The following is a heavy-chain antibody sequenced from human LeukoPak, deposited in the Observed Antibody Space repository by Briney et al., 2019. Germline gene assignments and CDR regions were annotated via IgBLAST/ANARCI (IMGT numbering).Heavy chain of an antibody. D-gene: IGHD2-21*02. Sequence: GASVKVSCKVSGYTLTELSMHWMRQAPGKGLEWMGGFDPEDGETIYAQKFQGRVTMTEDTSTDTAYMELSSLRSEDTAVYYCATRDSARYYFDYWGQGTLVTVSS. V-gene: IGHV1-24*01. CDR1: GYTLTELS. J-gene: IGHJ4*02. CDR2: FDPEDGET. CDR3: ATRDSARYYFDY.